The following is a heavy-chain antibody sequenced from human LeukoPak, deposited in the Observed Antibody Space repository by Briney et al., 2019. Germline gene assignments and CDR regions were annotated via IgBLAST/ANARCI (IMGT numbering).Heavy chain of an antibody. CDR3: AKSRGSSDSCYNY. J-gene: IGHJ4*02. Sequence: PGGSLRLSCAASGFTFSSYSMNWVRQAPGKGLEWVSSISSSSSYIYYADSVKGRFTISRDNSKNTLFLQMNSLRADDTAVYYCAKSRGSSDSCYNYWGQGTLVTVSS. CDR2: ISSSSSYI. V-gene: IGHV3-21*04. CDR1: GFTFSSYS. D-gene: IGHD2-2*02.